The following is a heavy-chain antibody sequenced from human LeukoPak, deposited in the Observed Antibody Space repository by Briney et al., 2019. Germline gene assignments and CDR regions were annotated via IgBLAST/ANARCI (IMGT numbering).Heavy chain of an antibody. CDR3: ARVQTRYYDSSGLLDY. D-gene: IGHD3-22*01. J-gene: IGHJ4*02. CDR2: ISAYNGNT. Sequence: ASVKVSCKASGYTFTSYGISWVRQAPGQGLEWMGWISAYNGNTNYAQKLQGRVTMTTDTSTSTAYMELRSLRSDDTAVYYCARVQTRYYDSSGLLDYWGRGTLVTVSS. V-gene: IGHV1-18*01. CDR1: GYTFTSYG.